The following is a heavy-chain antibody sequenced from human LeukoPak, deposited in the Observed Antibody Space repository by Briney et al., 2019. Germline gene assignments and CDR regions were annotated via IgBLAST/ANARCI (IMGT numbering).Heavy chain of an antibody. CDR3: ATGVVTGWSPDY. Sequence: GGSLRLSCAASGFTFSSYGMHWVRQAPGKGLEWVAVISYDGSNKYYADSVKGRFTISRDNSKNTLYLQKNSLRAEDTAVYYCATGVVTGWSPDYWGQGTLVTVSS. D-gene: IGHD2-21*02. CDR2: ISYDGSNK. CDR1: GFTFSSYG. J-gene: IGHJ4*02. V-gene: IGHV3-30*03.